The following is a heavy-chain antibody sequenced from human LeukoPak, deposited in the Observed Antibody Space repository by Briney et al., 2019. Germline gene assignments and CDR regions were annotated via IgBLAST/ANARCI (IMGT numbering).Heavy chain of an antibody. V-gene: IGHV1-46*01. D-gene: IGHD6-13*01. CDR1: GYTFTSNY. CDR2: IYPRDGST. J-gene: IGHJ4*02. Sequence: ASVKVSCKASGYTFTSNYIHWVRQAPGQGLEWMGMIYPRDGSTSYAQKFQGRVTVTRDTSTSTVHMELSGLRAEDTAVYYCAREGVHSSSWYVDYWGQGTLVTVSS. CDR3: AREGVHSSSWYVDY.